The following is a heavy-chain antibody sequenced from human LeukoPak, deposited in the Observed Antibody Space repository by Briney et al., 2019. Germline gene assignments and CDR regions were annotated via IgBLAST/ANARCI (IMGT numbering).Heavy chain of an antibody. CDR1: GFTFSTYS. D-gene: IGHD6-25*01. CDR2: ITGRGENT. J-gene: IGHJ4*02. Sequence: GGSLRLSCAASGFTFSTYSMNWVRQAPGKGLEWVSGITGRGENTYYADSVKGRFTISRDNSKNTLYLQMNSLRAEDAAIYYCARDRRLASFDYGGQGTLVTVSS. V-gene: IGHV3-23*01. CDR3: ARDRRLASFDY.